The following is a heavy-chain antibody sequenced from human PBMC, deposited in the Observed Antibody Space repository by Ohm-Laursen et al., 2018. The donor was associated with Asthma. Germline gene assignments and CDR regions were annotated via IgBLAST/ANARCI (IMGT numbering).Heavy chain of an antibody. CDR1: GFTFSSYA. CDR2: ISGSGGST. CDR3: ARRDFSGGDPSAAFDI. Sequence: SLRLSCAAPGFTFSSYAMHWVRQAPGKGLEWVSAISGSGGSTYYADSVKGRFTISRDNSKNTLYLQMNSLRAEDTAVYYCARRDFSGGDPSAAFDIWGQGTMVTVSS. V-gene: IGHV3-23*01. D-gene: IGHD2-21*02. J-gene: IGHJ3*02.